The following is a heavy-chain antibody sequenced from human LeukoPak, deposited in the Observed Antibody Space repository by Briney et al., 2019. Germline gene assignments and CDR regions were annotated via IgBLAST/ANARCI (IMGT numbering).Heavy chain of an antibody. CDR2: IYYSGST. CDR3: ARDEAGVTRRTFDI. D-gene: IGHD3-10*01. Sequence: SETLSLTCTVSGGSISSGDYSWSWLRQHPGKGLEWIGYIYYSGSTYYNPSLKSRVTISVDTSKNQFSLKLSSVTAADTAVYYCARDEAGVTRRTFDIWGQGTMVTVSS. V-gene: IGHV4-31*03. J-gene: IGHJ3*02. CDR1: GGSISSGDYS.